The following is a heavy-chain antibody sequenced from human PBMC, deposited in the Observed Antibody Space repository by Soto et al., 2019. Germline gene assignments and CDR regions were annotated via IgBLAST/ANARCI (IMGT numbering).Heavy chain of an antibody. Sequence: GGSLRLSCAASGFTFSIYAMAWVRQAPGKGLEWVSAISGSGGSQNYADSVKGRFTISRDNSKNMLFLQMNSLRAEDTAVYYCAKDLLAPGNFDYWGQGTLVTVS. CDR1: GFTFSIYA. CDR3: AKDLLAPGNFDY. D-gene: IGHD3-10*01. J-gene: IGHJ4*02. V-gene: IGHV3-23*01. CDR2: ISGSGGSQ.